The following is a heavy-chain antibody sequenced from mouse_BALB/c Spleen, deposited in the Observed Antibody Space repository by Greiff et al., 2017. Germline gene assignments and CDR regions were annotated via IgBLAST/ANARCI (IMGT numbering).Heavy chain of an antibody. V-gene: IGHV5-4*02. CDR3: ARPRFAY. CDR2: ISDGGSYT. Sequence: EVMLVESGGGLVKPGGSLKLSCAASGFTFSDYYMYWVRQTPEKRLEWVATISDGGSYTYYPDSVKGRFTISRDNAKNNLYLQMSSLKSEDTAMYYCARPRFAYWGQGTLVTVSA. CDR1: GFTFSDYY. J-gene: IGHJ3*01.